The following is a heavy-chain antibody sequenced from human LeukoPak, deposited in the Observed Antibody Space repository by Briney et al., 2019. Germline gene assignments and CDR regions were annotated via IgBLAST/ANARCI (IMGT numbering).Heavy chain of an antibody. CDR3: AKGGGYSYGYAQVDYFDY. CDR2: IRWNSGSK. V-gene: IGHV3-9*01. J-gene: IGHJ4*02. CDR1: GFTFDDYA. D-gene: IGHD5-18*01. Sequence: PGRSLRLSCAASGFTFDDYAMHWVRQAPGTGLEWVSGIRWNSGSKGYADSVKGRFTISRDNAKNSLYLQMNSLRAEDTALYYCAKGGGYSYGYAQVDYFDYWGQGTLVTVSS.